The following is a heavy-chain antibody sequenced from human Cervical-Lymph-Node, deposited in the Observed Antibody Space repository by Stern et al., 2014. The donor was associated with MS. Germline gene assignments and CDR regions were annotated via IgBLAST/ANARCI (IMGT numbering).Heavy chain of an antibody. D-gene: IGHD3-22*01. CDR3: AKQYFDSSGYSYYYGMDV. CDR2: ICGSGGSI. Sequence: VQLVESGGDLVQPGGSLRLSCAASGFTFNKYAMNWVRQAPGKVLEWVSTICGSGGSIYYADSVKVRFTISRDNSENTLYLQMHSLRAEDTAIYYCAKQYFDSSGYSYYYGMDVWGQGTTVTVSS. J-gene: IGHJ6*02. CDR1: GFTFNKYA. V-gene: IGHV3-23*04.